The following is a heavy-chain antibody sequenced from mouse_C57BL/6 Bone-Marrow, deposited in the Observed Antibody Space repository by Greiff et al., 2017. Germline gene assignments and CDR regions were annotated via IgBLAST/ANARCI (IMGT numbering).Heavy chain of an antibody. CDR1: GYTFTDYN. CDR2: INPNNGGT. D-gene: IGHD1-1*01. J-gene: IGHJ3*01. CDR3: ARVLYYYGSSYGFAY. V-gene: IGHV1-18*01. Sequence: VHVKQSGPELVKPGASVKIPCKASGYTFTDYNMDWVKQSHGKSLEWIGDINPNNGGTIYNQKFKGKATLTVDKSSSTAYMELRSLTSEDTAVYYCARVLYYYGSSYGFAYWGQGTLVTVSA.